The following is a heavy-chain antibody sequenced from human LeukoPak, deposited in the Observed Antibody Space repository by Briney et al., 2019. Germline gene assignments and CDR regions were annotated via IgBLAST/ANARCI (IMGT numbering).Heavy chain of an antibody. J-gene: IGHJ4*02. CDR3: AKAGSIRFDY. CDR2: ISGRDGST. CDR1: GFTFSSYE. D-gene: IGHD1-26*01. Sequence: GGSLRLSCAASGFTFSSYEMNWVRQAPGKGLEWVSGISGRDGSTYYGDSVKGRFTISRDNSKNTLYLQMNSLRAEDTAVYYCAKAGSIRFDYWGQGTLVTVSS. V-gene: IGHV3-23*01.